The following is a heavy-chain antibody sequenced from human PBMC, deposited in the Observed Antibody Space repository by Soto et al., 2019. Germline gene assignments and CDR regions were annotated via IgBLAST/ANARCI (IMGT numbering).Heavy chain of an antibody. D-gene: IGHD3-9*01. CDR3: ASGRGYDILTGYYPYFDY. CDR1: GFTFSSYA. V-gene: IGHV3-30-3*01. CDR2: ISYDGSNK. J-gene: IGHJ4*02. Sequence: PGGSLRLSCAASGFTFSSYAMHWVRQAPGKGLEWVALISYDGSNKYYADSVKGRFTISRDNAKKSLYLQMNSLRAEDTALYYCASGRGYDILTGYYPYFDYWGQGTLVTVSS.